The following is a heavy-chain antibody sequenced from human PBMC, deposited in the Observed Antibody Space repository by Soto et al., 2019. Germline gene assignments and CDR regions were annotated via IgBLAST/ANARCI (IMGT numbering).Heavy chain of an antibody. V-gene: IGHV4-39*01. J-gene: IGHJ6*02. CDR1: GGSISSSSYY. CDR2: IYYSGST. Sequence: SETLSLTCTVSGGSISSSSYYWGWFRQPPGKGLEWIGSIYYSGSTYYNPSLKSRVTISVDTSKNQFSLKLSSVTAADTAVYYCARRKQNYYYYGMDVWGQGTTVT. CDR3: ARRKQNYYYYGMDV.